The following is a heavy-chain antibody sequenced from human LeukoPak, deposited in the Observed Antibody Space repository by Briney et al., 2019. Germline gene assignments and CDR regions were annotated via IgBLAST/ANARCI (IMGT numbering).Heavy chain of an antibody. CDR1: GYTSTSHY. CDR2: INPSSGGT. V-gene: IGHV1-46*01. CDR3: AREPRPPGSVNYGPGFDY. D-gene: IGHD3-10*01. J-gene: IGHJ4*02. Sequence: GASVKVSCKASGYTSTSHYMHWVRQASGQGLEWMGIINPSSGGTSYTQKFQGRVTMTRGTSTSTVYVELSSLRSEDSAVYYCAREPRPPGSVNYGPGFDYWGQGTLVTVSS.